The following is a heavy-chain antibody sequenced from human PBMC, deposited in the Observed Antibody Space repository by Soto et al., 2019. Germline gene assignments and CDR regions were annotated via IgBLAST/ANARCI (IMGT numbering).Heavy chain of an antibody. CDR3: ARESSVDGSDAFDF. D-gene: IGHD5-12*01. J-gene: IGHJ3*01. CDR2: IWYDGSNM. V-gene: IGHV3-33*01. Sequence: QVQLVESGGGVAQPGTSLRLSCVASGFTFSDYGMHWVRRAPGKGLEWVAVIWYDGSNMYYADSVKGRVTISRDNSKNTLYLQMNSLRAEDTAVYYCARESSVDGSDAFDFWGQGTMVTVSS. CDR1: GFTFSDYG.